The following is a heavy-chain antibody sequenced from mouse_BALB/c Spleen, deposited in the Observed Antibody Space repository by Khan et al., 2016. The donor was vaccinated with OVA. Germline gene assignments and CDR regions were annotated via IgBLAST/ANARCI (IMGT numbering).Heavy chain of an antibody. Sequence: EVELVESGGDLVKPGGSRKLSCAASGFTFSNYGMSWVRQIPDKRLEWVATINSDGTYTYYPDSVTGRFTISRNNAKNTLYLEMSSLKSEDTAMYSCASVLTRSFAYWGEGNLVTVSA. CDR1: GFTFSNYG. CDR2: INSDGTYT. J-gene: IGHJ3*01. CDR3: ASVLTRSFAY. D-gene: IGHD1-3*01. V-gene: IGHV5-6*01.